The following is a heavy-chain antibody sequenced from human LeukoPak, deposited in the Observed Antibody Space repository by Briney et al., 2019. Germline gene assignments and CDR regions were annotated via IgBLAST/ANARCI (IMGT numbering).Heavy chain of an antibody. V-gene: IGHV4-30-4*01. CDR1: GGSISSYY. Sequence: PSETLSLTCTVSGGSISSYYWSWIRQPPGKGLEWIGYIYYSGSTYYNPSLKSRVTISVDTSKNQFSLKLSSVTAADTAVYYCARDGVAAAGTFDYWGQGTLVTVSS. CDR3: ARDGVAAAGTFDY. J-gene: IGHJ4*02. D-gene: IGHD6-13*01. CDR2: IYYSGST.